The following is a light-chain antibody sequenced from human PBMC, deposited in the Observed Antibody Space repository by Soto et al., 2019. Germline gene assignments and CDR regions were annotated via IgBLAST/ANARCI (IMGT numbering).Light chain of an antibody. CDR1: QSIRHY. J-gene: IGKJ1*01. V-gene: IGKV1-5*01. Sequence: DIQMTQSPPTLSASVGDRVTITCRASQSIRHYLAWYQQMPGKAPKLLIYGASTLQSGVPSGFSGSGSGTEFTLTISSLQPDDFGTYFCQHHNSYSQTFGQGTRWIS. CDR3: QHHNSYSQT. CDR2: GAS.